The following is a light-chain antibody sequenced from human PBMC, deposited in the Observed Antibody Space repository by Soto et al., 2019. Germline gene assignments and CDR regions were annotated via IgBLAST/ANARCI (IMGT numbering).Light chain of an antibody. Sequence: QSVLTQPPSVSGAPGQRVTISCTGSSSNIGGGYDVHWYQQFSGTGPRLLMYANDNRPSGVPDRFFGSKSGTSASLAITGLQAEDEADYYCQSYDSSLSAYVFGSGTKVTVL. V-gene: IGLV1-40*01. J-gene: IGLJ1*01. CDR1: SSNIGGGYD. CDR2: AND. CDR3: QSYDSSLSAYV.